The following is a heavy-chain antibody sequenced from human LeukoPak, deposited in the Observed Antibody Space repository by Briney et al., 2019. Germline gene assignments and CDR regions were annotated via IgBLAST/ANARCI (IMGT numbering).Heavy chain of an antibody. J-gene: IGHJ4*02. Sequence: PSETLSLTCAVYGGSFSGYYWSWIRQPPGKGLEWIGEINHSGSTNYNPSLKSRVTISVDTSKNQFSLKLTSVTAADTAVYYCARGGITMVRGATNWGQGTLVTVSS. CDR3: ARGGITMVRGATN. CDR2: INHSGST. V-gene: IGHV4-34*01. CDR1: GGSFSGYY. D-gene: IGHD3-10*01.